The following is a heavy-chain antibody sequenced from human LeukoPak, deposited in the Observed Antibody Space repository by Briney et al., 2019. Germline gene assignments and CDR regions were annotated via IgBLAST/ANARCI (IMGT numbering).Heavy chain of an antibody. D-gene: IGHD2-15*01. CDR3: SRDFGDGRRAFDV. Sequence: GGSLTLSCAGFGVTFSNYWIRWVRQAPGKGLVWVSCINTDGSSIIYAYSVKGRFTISRENAQNTLYLQMNSLRAEDAALYYCSRDFGDGRRAFDVWGQGTMVTVSS. CDR1: GVTFSNYW. V-gene: IGHV3-74*01. J-gene: IGHJ3*01. CDR2: INTDGSSI.